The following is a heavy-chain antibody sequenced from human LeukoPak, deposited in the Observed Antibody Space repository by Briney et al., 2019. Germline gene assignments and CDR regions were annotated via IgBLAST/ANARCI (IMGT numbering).Heavy chain of an antibody. CDR1: GDSISSGSYY. J-gene: IGHJ3*02. V-gene: IGHV4-61*02. Sequence: SQTLSLTCTVSGDSISSGSYYWSWIRQPAGKGLEWIGRIYTGGSTNYNPSLKSRVTISVDTSKNQFSLKLSSVTAADTAVYYCARHLTIGHDAFDIWGQGTMVTVSS. D-gene: IGHD3-10*01. CDR3: ARHLTIGHDAFDI. CDR2: IYTGGST.